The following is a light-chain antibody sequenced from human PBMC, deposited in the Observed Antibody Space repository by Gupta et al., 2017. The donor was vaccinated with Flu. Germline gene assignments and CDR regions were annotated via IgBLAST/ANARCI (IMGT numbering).Light chain of an antibody. CDR2: EVT. CDR3: SSLLVGTEPHAV. J-gene: IGLJ2*01. Sequence: TGPNSDIGGYNYVSWYQQHPGKAPTLMIYEVTTRPSGVPDRFSGSKSGNTASLTVSGPQAEDEADYYCSSLLVGTEPHAVYGGGKKLTGL. CDR1: NSDIGGYNY. V-gene: IGLV2-8*01.